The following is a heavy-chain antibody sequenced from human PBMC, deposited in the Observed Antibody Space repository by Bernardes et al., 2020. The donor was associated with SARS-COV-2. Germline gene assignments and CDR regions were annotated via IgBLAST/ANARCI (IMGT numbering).Heavy chain of an antibody. CDR3: ARRYYGSGSPEAFDI. V-gene: IGHV3-21*01. Sequence: LRLPCSASGFSFSTYSMKWVRQAPGKGLEWVSSISNSGSTIFYADSVKGRFTISRDNAKNSVYLQMNSLRVEDTAVYYCARRYYGSGSPEAFDIWGQGTMVTVSS. CDR2: ISNSGSTI. CDR1: GFSFSTYS. J-gene: IGHJ3*02. D-gene: IGHD3-10*01.